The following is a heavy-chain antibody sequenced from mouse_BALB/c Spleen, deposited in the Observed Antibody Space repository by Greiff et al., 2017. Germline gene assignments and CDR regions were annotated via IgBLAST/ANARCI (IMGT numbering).Heavy chain of an antibody. CDR3: ARGPDYYGSRTWFAY. Sequence: VQLQQSGAELVRSGASVKLSCTASGFNIKDYYMHWVKQRPEQGLEWIGWIDPENGDTEYAPKFQGKATMTADTSSNTAYLQLSSLTSENSAVYFCARGPDYYGSRTWFAYWGQGTLVTVSA. CDR1: GFNIKDYY. CDR2: IDPENGDT. V-gene: IGHV14-4*02. J-gene: IGHJ3*01. D-gene: IGHD1-1*01.